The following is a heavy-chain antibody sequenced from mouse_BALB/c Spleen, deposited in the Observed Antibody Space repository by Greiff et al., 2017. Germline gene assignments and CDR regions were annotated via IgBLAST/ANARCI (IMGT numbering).Heavy chain of an antibody. J-gene: IGHJ4*01. CDR2: IWAGGST. CDR1: GFSLTSYG. V-gene: IGHV2-9*02. Sequence: VQLQQSGPGLVAPSQSLSITCTVSGFSLTSYGVHWVRQPPGKGLEWLGVIWAGGSTNYNSALMSRLSISKDNSKSQVFLKMNSLQTDDTAMYYCARDHNYGNYGGAMDYWGQGTSVTVSS. CDR3: ARDHNYGNYGGAMDY. D-gene: IGHD2-1*01.